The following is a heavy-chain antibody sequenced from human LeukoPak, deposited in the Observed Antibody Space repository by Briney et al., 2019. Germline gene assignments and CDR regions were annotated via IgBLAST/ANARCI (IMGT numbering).Heavy chain of an antibody. CDR1: GFTFSSYS. V-gene: IGHV3-21*01. Sequence: KPGGSLRLSCAASGFTFSSYSMNWVRQAPGKGLEWVSSISSSSGYIYYADSVKGRFTISRDNAKNSLYLQMNSLRAEDTAVYYCATELMITFGGVIVDYWGQGTLVTVSS. D-gene: IGHD3-16*02. CDR3: ATELMITFGGVIVDY. J-gene: IGHJ4*02. CDR2: ISSSSGYI.